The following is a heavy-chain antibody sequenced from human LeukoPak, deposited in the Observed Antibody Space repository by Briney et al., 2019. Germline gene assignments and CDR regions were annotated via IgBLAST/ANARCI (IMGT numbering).Heavy chain of an antibody. V-gene: IGHV3-64*01. CDR3: ARIGRAFDI. J-gene: IGHJ3*02. Sequence: GGSLRLSCAASGFTFSSYAMHWVRQAPGKGLECVSAISSNGGSTYYANSVKGRFTISRDNSKNTLYLQMGSLRAEDMAVYYCARIGRAFDIWGQGTMVTVSS. D-gene: IGHD1-14*01. CDR1: GFTFSSYA. CDR2: ISSNGGST.